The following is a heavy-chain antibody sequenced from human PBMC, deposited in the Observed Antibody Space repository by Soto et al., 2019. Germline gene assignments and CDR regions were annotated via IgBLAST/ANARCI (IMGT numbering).Heavy chain of an antibody. Sequence: SETLSLTCTVSGGSISSGDYYWSWIRQPPGKGLEWIGYIYYSGSTYYNPSLKSLVTILLDTSKNQFSLKLSSVTAADTAVYYCARGTLRFLEDYWGQGTLVTVSS. D-gene: IGHD3-3*01. CDR2: IYYSGST. V-gene: IGHV4-30-4*01. CDR3: ARGTLRFLEDY. CDR1: GGSISSGDYY. J-gene: IGHJ4*02.